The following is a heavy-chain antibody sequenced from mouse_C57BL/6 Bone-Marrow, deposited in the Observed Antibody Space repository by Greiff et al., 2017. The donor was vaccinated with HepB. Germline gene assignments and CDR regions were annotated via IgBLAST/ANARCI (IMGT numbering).Heavy chain of an antibody. V-gene: IGHV5-6*01. J-gene: IGHJ2*01. CDR3: ARQITTVVAGFDY. CDR2: ISSGGSYT. Sequence: EVQLVESGGDLVKPGGSLKLSCAASGFTFSSYGMSWVRQTPDKRLEWVATISSGGSYTYYPDSVKGRFTISRDNAKNTLYLQMSSLKSEDTAMYYCARQITTVVAGFDYWGQGTTLTVSS. CDR1: GFTFSSYG. D-gene: IGHD1-1*01.